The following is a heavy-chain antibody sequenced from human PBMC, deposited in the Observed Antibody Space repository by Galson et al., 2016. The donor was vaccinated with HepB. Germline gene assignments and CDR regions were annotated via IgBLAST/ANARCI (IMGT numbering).Heavy chain of an antibody. CDR2: INPGDSVT. CDR3: ARRGYYDSSGRNKWFDP. CDR1: GYSFSSYW. D-gene: IGHD3-22*01. V-gene: IGHV5-51*03. J-gene: IGHJ5*02. Sequence: QSGAEVKKPGESLKISCKGSGYSFSSYWIAWVRQMPGKGLEWMGIINPGDSVTRYSPSFQGQVTISADKSINVAYLQWSSLKASGTAIYYCARRGYYDSSGRNKWFDPWGQGTLVTVPS.